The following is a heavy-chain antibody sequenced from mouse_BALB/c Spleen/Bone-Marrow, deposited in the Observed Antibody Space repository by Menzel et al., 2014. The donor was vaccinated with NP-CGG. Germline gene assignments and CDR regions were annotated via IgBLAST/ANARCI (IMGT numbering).Heavy chain of an antibody. D-gene: IGHD4-1*01. CDR3: ARWEYYAMDY. J-gene: IGHJ4*01. CDR2: IDPANGNT. Sequence: VTLKESGAELVKPGASVKLSCTASGFNIKDTYMHWVKQRPEQGLEWVGRIDPANGNTKYDPKFQGKATITADTSSNTAYLQLSSVTSEDTAVYYCARWEYYAMDYWGQGTSVTVSS. CDR1: GFNIKDTY. V-gene: IGHV14-3*02.